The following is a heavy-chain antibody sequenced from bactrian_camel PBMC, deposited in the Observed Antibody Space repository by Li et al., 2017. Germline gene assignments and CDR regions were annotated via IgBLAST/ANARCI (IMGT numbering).Heavy chain of an antibody. J-gene: IGHJ6*01. V-gene: IGHV3S7*01. CDR3: ARAYFWLPNS. D-gene: IGHD1*01. Sequence: QVQLVESGGGLVQPGGSLRLSCAASGFTFSTTYMSWVRQAPAKGMEWVSAIVSDGSVTYYAETVKGRFTIARDNDKSTIYPQMNSLKSEDTGVYYCARAYFWLPNSWGRGTQVTVS. CDR2: IVSDGSVT. CDR1: GFTFSTTY.